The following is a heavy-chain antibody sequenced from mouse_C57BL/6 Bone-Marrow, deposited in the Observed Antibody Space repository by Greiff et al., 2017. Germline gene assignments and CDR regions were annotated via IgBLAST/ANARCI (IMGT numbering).Heavy chain of an antibody. J-gene: IGHJ2*01. CDR3: AREDYYYGSFCDY. Sequence: EVKLEESVAELVRPGASVKLSCTASGFNIQNTYMPWVKQRPEQGLEWIGRIDPANGNTKYAPKFQGKATITADTSSNTAYLQLSSLTSEDTAIYYCAREDYYYGSFCDYWGQGTTLTVAS. CDR1: GFNIQNTY. D-gene: IGHD1-1*01. CDR2: IDPANGNT. V-gene: IGHV14-3*01.